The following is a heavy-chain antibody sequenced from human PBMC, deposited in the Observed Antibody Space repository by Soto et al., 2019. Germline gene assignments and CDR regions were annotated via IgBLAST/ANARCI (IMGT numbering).Heavy chain of an antibody. J-gene: IGHJ6*02. Sequence: QVQLVESGGGVVQPGRSLRLSCAASGFTFSYHALNWVRKAPGKGLEWVAVISYDGDNKYIAEAVKGRLTISRDNPKNTVSLQMNSLRTEDTAMYFCARGTTTSAFSGMDVWGQGTTVTVSS. CDR3: ARGTTTSAFSGMDV. D-gene: IGHD1-1*01. V-gene: IGHV3-30-3*01. CDR2: ISYDGDNK. CDR1: GFTFSYHA.